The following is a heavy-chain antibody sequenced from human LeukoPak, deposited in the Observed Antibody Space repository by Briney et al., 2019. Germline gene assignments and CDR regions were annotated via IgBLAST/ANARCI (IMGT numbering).Heavy chain of an antibody. CDR2: ISGSGGST. D-gene: IGHD3-22*01. J-gene: IGHJ4*02. V-gene: IGHV3-23*01. Sequence: GGSLRLSCAASGFTFSSYGMSWVRQAPGKGLEWVSAISGSGGSTYYADSVKGRFTISRDNSKNTLYLQMNSLRAEDTALYYCVRDRDSTGYYDCWGQGTLVTVSS. CDR1: GFTFSSYG. CDR3: VRDRDSTGYYDC.